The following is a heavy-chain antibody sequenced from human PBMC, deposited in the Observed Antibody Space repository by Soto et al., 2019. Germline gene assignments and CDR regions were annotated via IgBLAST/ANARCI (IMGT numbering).Heavy chain of an antibody. D-gene: IGHD3-3*01. J-gene: IGHJ5*02. Sequence: AAVKVSCKASGYAFTSYAMHWVRQAPGQRLEWMGWVNAGNGNTKYSQKFQGRVTITRDTSASTAYMELSSLRSEDTAVYYCAREGHYDFWSGYWYWFDPWGQGTLVTVSS. CDR1: GYAFTSYA. CDR3: AREGHYDFWSGYWYWFDP. V-gene: IGHV1-3*01. CDR2: VNAGNGNT.